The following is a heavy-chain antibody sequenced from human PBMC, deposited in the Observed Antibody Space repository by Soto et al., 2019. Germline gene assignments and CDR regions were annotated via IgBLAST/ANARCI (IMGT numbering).Heavy chain of an antibody. Sequence: RSWRSLRLSSAASGFAFSTYGLNWVRQAPGKGLEWVAFISYDGTNEYYADSVKGRFTISRDSSKNTLSLQMSSLRPEDTAIYYCAKDLIQFLEWFRPYFDDWGQGTLVTAPQ. D-gene: IGHD3-3*01. CDR3: AKDLIQFLEWFRPYFDD. CDR1: GFAFSTYG. CDR2: ISYDGTNE. J-gene: IGHJ4*02. V-gene: IGHV3-30*18.